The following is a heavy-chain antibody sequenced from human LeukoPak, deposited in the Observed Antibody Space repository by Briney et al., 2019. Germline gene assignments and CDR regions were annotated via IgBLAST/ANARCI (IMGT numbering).Heavy chain of an antibody. V-gene: IGHV1-2*02. D-gene: IGHD2-2*01. CDR1: GYTFIDFY. J-gene: IGHJ4*02. CDR3: ARVKKLMPEFEF. Sequence: ASVCLSRKASGYTFIDFYIHWVRQAPGQGLEWMGWINPNSGAIKYSQKFQGRVSMTRDTSTSTAYMDLSSLRSDDTAVYYCARVKKLMPEFEFWGQG. CDR2: INPNSGAI.